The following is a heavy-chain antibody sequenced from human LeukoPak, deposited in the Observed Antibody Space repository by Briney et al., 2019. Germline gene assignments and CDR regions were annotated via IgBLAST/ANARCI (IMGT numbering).Heavy chain of an antibody. J-gene: IGHJ5*02. CDR3: ARDQRWNWFDP. V-gene: IGHV4-39*07. Sequence: ASETLSLTCTVSGGSISSSSYYWGWIRQPPGKGLEWIGSIYYSGSTYYNPSLKSRVTMSVYTSKNQFSLKLSSVTAADTAVFYCARDQRWNWFDPWGPGTLVTVSP. CDR1: GGSISSSSYY. CDR2: IYYSGST. D-gene: IGHD5-24*01.